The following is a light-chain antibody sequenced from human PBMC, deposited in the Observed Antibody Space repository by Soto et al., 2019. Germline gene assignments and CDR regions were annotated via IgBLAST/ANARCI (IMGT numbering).Light chain of an antibody. J-gene: IGLJ2*01. V-gene: IGLV2-8*01. Sequence: QSALTQPPSASGSPGQSVNISCTGTSSDIGGYNYVSWYQQHPGKAPKLVIYEVTKRPSGVPDRFSGSKSGNTASLTVSGLQADDEADYYCSSYAGSNNLVFGGGTKLTVL. CDR2: EVT. CDR3: SSYAGSNNLV. CDR1: SSDIGGYNY.